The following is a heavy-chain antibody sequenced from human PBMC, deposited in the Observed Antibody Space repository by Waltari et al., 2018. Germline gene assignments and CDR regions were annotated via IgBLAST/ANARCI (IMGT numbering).Heavy chain of an antibody. J-gene: IGHJ4*02. D-gene: IGHD2-15*01. CDR1: GDSMSSSAC. V-gene: IGHV4-4*02. CDR3: ARDRGRGLYLDS. CDR2: VRGDGRT. Sequence: QLQLQESGPGLVQPSGTLSLTCAVSGDSMSSSACWSWVRQSPRKGLEWIGQVRGDGRTNYNPSFASRVSVSLDTSNKQFSLKVTSATAADTAVYYCARDRGRGLYLDSWGPGTLVTVSP.